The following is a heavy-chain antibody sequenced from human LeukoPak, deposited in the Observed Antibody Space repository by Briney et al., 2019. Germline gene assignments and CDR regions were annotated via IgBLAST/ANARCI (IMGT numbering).Heavy chain of an antibody. D-gene: IGHD1-1*01. J-gene: IGHJ4*02. CDR2: INPNSGGT. Sequence: ASVKVSCKASGYTFTGHYMQWVRQAPGQGLEWMGRINPNSGGTNYAQKFQGRVTMTRDTSITTAYMELSRLRSDDTAVYYCARNDYATDYFDYWGQGTLVTVSS. V-gene: IGHV1-2*06. CDR1: GYTFTGHY. CDR3: ARNDYATDYFDY.